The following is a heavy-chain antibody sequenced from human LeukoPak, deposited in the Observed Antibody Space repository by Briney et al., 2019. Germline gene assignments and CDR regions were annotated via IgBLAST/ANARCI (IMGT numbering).Heavy chain of an antibody. J-gene: IGHJ4*02. CDR2: INPRGGST. D-gene: IGHD1/OR15-1a*01. CDR1: GYIFTTYF. Sequence: APVKVSCKASGYIFTTYFMHWFRQAPGQGPEWMGIINPRGGSTDYARKFQGRVTMTSDTSTSTVYMELKSLRSEDTAVYFCARVGTTGATADNWGQGTLVTVSS. V-gene: IGHV1-46*01. CDR3: ARVGTTGATADN.